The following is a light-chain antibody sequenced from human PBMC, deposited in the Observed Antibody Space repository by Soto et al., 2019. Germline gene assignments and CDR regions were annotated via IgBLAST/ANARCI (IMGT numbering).Light chain of an antibody. Sequence: QSALTQPASVSGSPGQSITISCTGTSSDVGGYNYVSWYQQHPGKAPKLMIYEVSNRPSGVSNRFSGSKSGNTASLTISGHQAEVEVDYFRSSYTSSSTLVFGGGTKLTVL. CDR1: SSDVGGYNY. J-gene: IGLJ2*01. V-gene: IGLV2-14*01. CDR2: EVS. CDR3: SSYTSSSTLV.